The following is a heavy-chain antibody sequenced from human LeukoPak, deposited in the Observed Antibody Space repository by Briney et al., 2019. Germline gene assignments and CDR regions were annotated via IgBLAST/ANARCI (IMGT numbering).Heavy chain of an antibody. CDR3: AGASIAVAGTDRVGFDY. Sequence: EGSLRLSCAASGFTFSSYAMSWVRQAPGKGLEWVSAISGSGGSTYYADSVKGRFTISRDNSKNTLYLQMNSLRAEDTAVYYCAGASIAVAGTDRVGFDYWGQGTLVTVSS. J-gene: IGHJ4*02. CDR1: GFTFSSYA. D-gene: IGHD6-19*01. CDR2: ISGSGGST. V-gene: IGHV3-23*01.